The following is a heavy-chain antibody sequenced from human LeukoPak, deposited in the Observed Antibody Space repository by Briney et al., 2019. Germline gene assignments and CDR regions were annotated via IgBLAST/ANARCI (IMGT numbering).Heavy chain of an antibody. CDR3: ARDFKGYYYMDV. Sequence: SETLSLTCTVSGGSISSYYWSWIRQPAGKGLEWIGRIYTSGSTNYNPSLKSRVTISVDKSKNQFSLKLSSVTAADTAVYYCARDFKGYYYMDVWAKGTTVTVSS. V-gene: IGHV4-4*07. CDR1: GGSISSYY. J-gene: IGHJ6*03. CDR2: IYTSGST.